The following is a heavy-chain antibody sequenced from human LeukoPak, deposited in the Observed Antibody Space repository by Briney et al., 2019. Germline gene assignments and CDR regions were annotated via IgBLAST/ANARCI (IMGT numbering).Heavy chain of an antibody. J-gene: IGHJ6*02. CDR2: TIPILGIA. D-gene: IGHD3-3*01. CDR3: AREPRRYDFWSGSKTYYYYGMDV. V-gene: IGHV1-69*04. CDR1: GGTFSSYA. Sequence: GASVKVSCKASGGTFSSYAISWVRQAPGQGLEWMGRTIPILGIANYAQKFQGRVTITADKSTSTAYVELSSLRSEDTAVYYCAREPRRYDFWSGSKTYYYYGMDVWGQGTTVTVSS.